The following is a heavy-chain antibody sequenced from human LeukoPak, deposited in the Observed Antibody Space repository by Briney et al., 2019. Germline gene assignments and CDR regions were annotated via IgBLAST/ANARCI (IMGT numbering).Heavy chain of an antibody. CDR2: NNPNSGRT. CDR3: ARGPPTIVVVITTGDFDS. CDR1: GYTFTGYY. V-gene: IGHV1-2*02. Sequence: ASVKVSCKASGYTFTGYYIHWVRQAPGQGLDWMGLNNPNSGRTNYAQKFQGRVTMTRDTSISAAYMELRRLRSDDRAVYYCARGPPTIVVVITTGDFDSWGQGTLVTVSS. D-gene: IGHD3-22*01. J-gene: IGHJ4*02.